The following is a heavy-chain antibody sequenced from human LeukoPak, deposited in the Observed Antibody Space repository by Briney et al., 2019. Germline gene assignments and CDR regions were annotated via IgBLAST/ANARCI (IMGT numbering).Heavy chain of an antibody. CDR2: IYTSGST. Sequence: PSQTLSLTCTVSGGSISSDIHYWSWLRQPAGTGLEWIGRIYTSGSTNYNPSLKSRVTISVDTSKNQFPLKLSSVTAADTAVYYCARRKITATGTPFDCWGQGTLVTVSS. CDR1: GGSISSDIHY. V-gene: IGHV4-61*02. D-gene: IGHD1-1*01. CDR3: ARRKITATGTPFDC. J-gene: IGHJ4*02.